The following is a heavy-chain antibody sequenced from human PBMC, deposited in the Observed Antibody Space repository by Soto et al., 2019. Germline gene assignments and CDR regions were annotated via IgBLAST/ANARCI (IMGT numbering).Heavy chain of an antibody. D-gene: IGHD1-1*01. Sequence: ASVKVSCKASGYTFTIYAMHWVLQAPGQRLEWMGWISAGNGNTKYSQKFQGRVTITRDTSASTAYMELNSLRSEDAAVYYCARRPYNSWDVWGQGTTVTVSS. CDR3: ARRPYNSWDV. J-gene: IGHJ6*02. CDR1: GYTFTIYA. CDR2: ISAGNGNT. V-gene: IGHV1-3*01.